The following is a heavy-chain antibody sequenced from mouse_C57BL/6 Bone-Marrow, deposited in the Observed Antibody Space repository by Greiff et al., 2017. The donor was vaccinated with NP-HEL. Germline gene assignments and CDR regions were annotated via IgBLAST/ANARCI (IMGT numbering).Heavy chain of an antibody. CDR1: GYTFTEYT. D-gene: IGHD1-1*01. Sequence: VQGVESGAELVKPGASVKLSCKASGYTFTEYTIHWVKQRSGQGLEWIGWFYPGSGSIKYNEKFKDKATLTADKSSSTVYMELSRLTSEDSAVYFCARHSYYYGSSYWYFDVWGTGTTVTVSS. CDR3: ARHSYYYGSSYWYFDV. J-gene: IGHJ1*03. V-gene: IGHV1-62-2*01. CDR2: FYPGSGSI.